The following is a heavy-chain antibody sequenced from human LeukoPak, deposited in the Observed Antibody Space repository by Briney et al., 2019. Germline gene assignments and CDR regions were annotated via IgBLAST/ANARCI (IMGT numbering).Heavy chain of an antibody. V-gene: IGHV3-30*02. D-gene: IGHD3-10*01. Sequence: QPGGSLRLSCAASGFTFSSYGMHWVRQAPGKGLEWVAVIWYDGSNKYYADSAKGRFTISRDSSKNTLYLQMNSLRAEDTAMYYCAKDYRKNNQYGSGSSPFDPWGQGTLVTVSS. CDR2: IWYDGSNK. J-gene: IGHJ5*02. CDR3: AKDYRKNNQYGSGSSPFDP. CDR1: GFTFSSYG.